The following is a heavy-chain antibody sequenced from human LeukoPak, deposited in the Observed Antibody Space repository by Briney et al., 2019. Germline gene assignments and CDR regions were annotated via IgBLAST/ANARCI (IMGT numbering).Heavy chain of an antibody. J-gene: IGHJ4*02. CDR2: MNPNSGNT. CDR3: ARGRGRYYDSSGYKRDYFDY. Sequence: ASVKVSCKASGYTFTSYDINWVRQATGQGLEWMGWMNPNSGNTGYAQKFQGSVTMTRNTSISTAYMELSSLRSEDTAVYYCARGRGRYYDSSGYKRDYFDYWGQGTLVTVSS. D-gene: IGHD3-22*01. CDR1: GYTFTSYD. V-gene: IGHV1-8*01.